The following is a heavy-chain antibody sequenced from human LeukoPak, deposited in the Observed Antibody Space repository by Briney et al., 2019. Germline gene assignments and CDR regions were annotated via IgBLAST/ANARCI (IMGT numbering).Heavy chain of an antibody. V-gene: IGHV3-23*01. CDR3: AKDLHRNIVVVVAATPFDY. CDR2: ISGSGGST. Sequence: GGSLRLSCAASGFTFSSYAMSWVSQAPGKGLEWVSAISGSGGSTYYADSVKGRFTISRDNSKNTLYLQMNSLRAEDTAVYYCAKDLHRNIVVVVAATPFDYWGQGTLVTVSS. CDR1: GFTFSSYA. J-gene: IGHJ4*02. D-gene: IGHD2-15*01.